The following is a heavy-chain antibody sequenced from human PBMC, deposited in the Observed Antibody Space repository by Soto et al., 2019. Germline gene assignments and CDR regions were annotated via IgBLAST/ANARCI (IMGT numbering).Heavy chain of an antibody. CDR3: ARGGTWYAF. CDR1: GYALTDHY. CDR2: ISNSGGT. V-gene: IGHV1-2*02. D-gene: IGHD2-8*01. J-gene: IGHJ4*02. Sequence: VASVKVSCKASGYALTDHYIHWLRLAPGQGFEWMGWISNSGGTNYAEKFQGRVTMTRDTSITTAYMELKRLKSDDTAVYYCARGGTWYAFWGQGTLVTVSS.